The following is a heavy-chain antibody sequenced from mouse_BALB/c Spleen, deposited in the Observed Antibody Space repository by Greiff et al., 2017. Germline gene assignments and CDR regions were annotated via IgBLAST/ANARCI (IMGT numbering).Heavy chain of an antibody. CDR1: GYTFTSYW. J-gene: IGHJ4*01. Sequence: VQLQQSGTVLARPGASVKMSCKASGYTFTSYWMHWVKQRPGQGLEWIGAIYPGNSDTSYNQKFKGKAKLTAVTSTSTAYMELSSLTNEDSAVYYCTDGSPLYAMDYWGQGTSVTVSS. V-gene: IGHV1-5*01. CDR3: TDGSPLYAMDY. CDR2: IYPGNSDT. D-gene: IGHD2-3*01.